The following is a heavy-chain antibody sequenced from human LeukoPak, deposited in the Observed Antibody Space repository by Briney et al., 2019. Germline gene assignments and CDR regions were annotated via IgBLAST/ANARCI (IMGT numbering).Heavy chain of an antibody. J-gene: IGHJ6*02. V-gene: IGHV3-53*01. CDR2: IYSGGST. Sequence: PGGSLRLSCAASGFTVSSNYMSWVRQAPGKGLEWVSVIYSGGSTYYADSVKGRFTISRDNSKNTLYLQMNSLRAKDTAVYYCARVDCSGGSCKGDYYYYGMDVWGQGTTVTVSS. CDR1: GFTVSSNY. D-gene: IGHD2-15*01. CDR3: ARVDCSGGSCKGDYYYYGMDV.